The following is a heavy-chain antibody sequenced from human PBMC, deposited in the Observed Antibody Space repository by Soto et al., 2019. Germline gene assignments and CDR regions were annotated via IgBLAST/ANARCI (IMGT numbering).Heavy chain of an antibody. CDR1: GFTFRNHG. D-gene: IGHD1-1*01. J-gene: IGHJ5*02. Sequence: QVQLVESGGGVVQPGRSLRLSCAASGFTFRNHGMHWARQAPGKGLEWVAVIWYDGSNQYYAESVKGRFTISRDNSKDTMYLQMNSLRDEDTAVYYCARWSNNKVVDPWGQGTLVTVSS. CDR2: IWYDGSNQ. V-gene: IGHV3-33*01. CDR3: ARWSNNKVVDP.